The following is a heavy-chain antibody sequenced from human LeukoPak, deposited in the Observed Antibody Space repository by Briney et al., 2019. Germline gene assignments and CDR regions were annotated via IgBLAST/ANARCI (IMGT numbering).Heavy chain of an antibody. D-gene: IGHD2-15*01. Sequence: QSGGSLRLSCTAATFTFSSYSMKWARHAPGKGLEWVSHISDGSSKIYYADSVKGRFTISRDNAKDSLYLQLNTLRAEDTAVYYCAPARCTSDNCYGGIDNSGQGPLVTVSS. CDR1: TFTFSSYS. V-gene: IGHV3-48*04. CDR3: APARCTSDNCYGGIDN. CDR2: ISDGSSKI. J-gene: IGHJ4*02.